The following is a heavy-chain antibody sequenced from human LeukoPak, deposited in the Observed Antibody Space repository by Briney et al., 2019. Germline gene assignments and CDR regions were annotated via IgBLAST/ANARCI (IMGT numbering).Heavy chain of an antibody. D-gene: IGHD6-19*01. Sequence: PSETLSLTCSVSGGSIDTYYWSWIRQPAGKGLEWITQIHTSGRTDFNPSLKSRVSISMDTPNNQFSLMISSVTAADTAIYYCAGRGLSTGWTFDYWGRGTLVTVSS. V-gene: IGHV4-4*07. CDR3: AGRGLSTGWTFDY. CDR2: IHTSGRT. CDR1: GGSIDTYY. J-gene: IGHJ4*01.